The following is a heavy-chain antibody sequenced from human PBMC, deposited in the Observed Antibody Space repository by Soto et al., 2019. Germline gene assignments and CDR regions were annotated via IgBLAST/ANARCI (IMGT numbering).Heavy chain of an antibody. V-gene: IGHV4-59*01. CDR2: IYYSGST. CDR1: GGSISSYY. J-gene: IGHJ3*02. CDR3: ARVWGGAFDI. Sequence: QVQLQESGPGLVKPSETLSLTCTVSGGSISSYYWSWIRQPPGKGLEWIGYIYYSGSTNHNPSLXSXAXTXXDASKNQFSLKLSSVTAADTAVYYCARVWGGAFDIWGQGTMVTVSS. D-gene: IGHD3-10*01.